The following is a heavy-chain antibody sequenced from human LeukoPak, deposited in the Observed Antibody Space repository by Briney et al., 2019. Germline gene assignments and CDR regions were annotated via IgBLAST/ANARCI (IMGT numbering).Heavy chain of an antibody. D-gene: IGHD3-10*01. CDR2: ISGSGGST. V-gene: IGHV3-23*01. CDR1: GFTFSSYA. Sequence: GGSLRLSCAASGFTFSSYAMSWVRQAPGKGLEWVSAISGSGGSTYYADSVKGRFTISRDNSKNTLYPQMNSLRAEDTAVYYCAKELLLWFGELYDYWGQGTLVTVSS. CDR3: AKELLLWFGELYDY. J-gene: IGHJ4*02.